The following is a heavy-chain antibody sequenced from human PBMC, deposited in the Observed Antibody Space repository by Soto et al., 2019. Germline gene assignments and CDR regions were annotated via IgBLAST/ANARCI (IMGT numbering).Heavy chain of an antibody. CDR2: ISSSSSYI. D-gene: IGHD6-19*01. V-gene: IGHV3-21*01. Sequence: PGGSLRLSCAASGFTFSSYSMNWVRQAPGKGLEWVSSISSSSSYIYYADSVKGRFTISRDNAKNSLYLQMNSLRAEDTAVYYCARDGIAVAGPYYCSMDVWCQGTTVTVSS. CDR1: GFTFSSYS. CDR3: ARDGIAVAGPYYCSMDV. J-gene: IGHJ6*02.